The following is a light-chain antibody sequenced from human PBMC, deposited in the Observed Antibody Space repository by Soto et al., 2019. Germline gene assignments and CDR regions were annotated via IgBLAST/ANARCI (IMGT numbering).Light chain of an antibody. J-gene: IGLJ2*01. V-gene: IGLV1-40*01. CDR1: YSNIGAGYE. CDR3: SSYTSSSTPIWV. Sequence: QSVVTQPPSVSGAPGQRVTISCSGSYSNIGAGYEVHWYQQVPGTAPKLLVSGHNNRPSGVPDRFFGSKSGTSASLTIIGLQAEDEADYYCSSYTSSSTPIWVFGGGTKLTVL. CDR2: GHN.